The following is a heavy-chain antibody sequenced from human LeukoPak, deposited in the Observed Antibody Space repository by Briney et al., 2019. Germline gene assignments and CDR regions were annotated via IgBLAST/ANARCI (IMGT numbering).Heavy chain of an antibody. CDR2: LYSGGTT. J-gene: IGHJ6*02. CDR1: GFTVNSNH. V-gene: IGHV3-66*01. D-gene: IGHD5/OR15-5a*01. CDR3: ARGRAGGSTTYNMDV. Sequence: GGSLRLSCAASGFTVNSNHMSWVRQAPGKGLEWVSGLYSGGTTYYADSVEGRFTISRDNSKNTLDLQMNTLRAEDTALYYCARGRAGGSTTYNMDVWGQGTTVTVSS.